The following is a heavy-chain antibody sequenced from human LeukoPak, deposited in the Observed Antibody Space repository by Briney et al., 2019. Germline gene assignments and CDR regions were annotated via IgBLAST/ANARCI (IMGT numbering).Heavy chain of an antibody. CDR1: GFTFSSYE. Sequence: GGSLRLSCAASGFTFSSYEMNWVRQAPGKGLEWVSYISSSGSTIYYADSVKGRFTISRDNAKNSLYLQMNSLRAEDTAVYYCYLPVVTATNSDAFDIWGQGTMVTVSS. J-gene: IGHJ3*02. V-gene: IGHV3-48*03. D-gene: IGHD2-21*02. CDR3: YLPVVTATNSDAFDI. CDR2: ISSSGSTI.